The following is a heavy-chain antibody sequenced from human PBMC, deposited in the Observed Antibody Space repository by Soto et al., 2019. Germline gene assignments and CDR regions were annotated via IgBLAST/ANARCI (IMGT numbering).Heavy chain of an antibody. D-gene: IGHD6-6*01. J-gene: IGHJ5*02. CDR2: IYTTGST. V-gene: IGHV4-4*07. Sequence: QVQLQESGPGLVKPSETLSLTCKVSGGSISCYYWSWIRQTAGKGLEWIGRIYTTGSTMYNPSLSRRLTMSIYTSKNHFSLNVSSVTAADTAVYSCARDPLEGGWAARPGSWFDPWGQGTLVTVSS. CDR1: GGSISCYY. CDR3: ARDPLEGGWAARPGSWFDP.